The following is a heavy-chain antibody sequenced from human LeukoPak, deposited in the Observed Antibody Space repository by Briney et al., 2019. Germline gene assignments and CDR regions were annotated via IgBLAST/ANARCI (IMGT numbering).Heavy chain of an antibody. V-gene: IGHV3-30-3*01. CDR2: ISYDGSNK. D-gene: IGHD6-19*01. CDR1: GFTFSSYA. J-gene: IGHJ6*02. CDR3: ARDGAYGYSGGWYSYYYYGMDV. Sequence: PGGSLRLSCAASGFTFSSYAMHWVRQAPGKGLEWVAVISYDGSNKYYADSVKGRFTISRDNSKNTLYLQMNSLRAENTAVYYCARDGAYGYSGGWYSYYYYGMDVWGQGTTVTVSS.